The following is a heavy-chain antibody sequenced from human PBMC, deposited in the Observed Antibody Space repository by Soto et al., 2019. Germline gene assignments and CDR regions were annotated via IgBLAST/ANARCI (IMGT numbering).Heavy chain of an antibody. J-gene: IGHJ4*02. V-gene: IGHV1-69*05. CDR2: VVPMYDSV. CDR1: GGTFNSYT. D-gene: IGHD2-2*01. Sequence: GASVKVSCKASGGTFNSYTINWVRQAPGRGLEWVGQVVPMYDSVNYAQKFHGRLTLTTDTAASTAYMELRILRSADTALYYCAREASVLIPAAQPSRFDSWGQGTLVTVSS. CDR3: AREASVLIPAAQPSRFDS.